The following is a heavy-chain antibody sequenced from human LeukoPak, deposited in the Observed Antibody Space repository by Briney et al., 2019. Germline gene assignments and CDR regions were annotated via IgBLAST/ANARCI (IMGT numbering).Heavy chain of an antibody. V-gene: IGHV3-30*02. CDR1: GFTFSSYG. Sequence: PGGSLRLSCAASGFTFSSYGMHWVRQAPGKGLEWVAFIRYDGSNKYYADSVKGRFTISRDNSQNTLYLQMNSLRAEDTAVYYCAKGCCSGGSCCFDIWGQGTMVTVSS. J-gene: IGHJ3*02. CDR2: IRYDGSNK. D-gene: IGHD2-15*01. CDR3: AKGCCSGGSCCFDI.